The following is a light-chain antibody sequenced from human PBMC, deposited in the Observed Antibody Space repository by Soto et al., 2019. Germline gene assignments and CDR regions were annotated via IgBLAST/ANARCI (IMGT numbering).Light chain of an antibody. J-gene: IGLJ3*02. CDR1: SSDVGGYDF. CDR2: AVS. Sequence: QSALTQPRSVSGSPGQSVTISCTGTSSDVGGYDFISWYQHHPGKAPKLMIYAVSQRPSGVPDRFSGSESGNTASLTISGLQAEDEGDYYCCSYAGSYTSKVFGGGTKLTVL. CDR3: CSYAGSYTSKV. V-gene: IGLV2-11*01.